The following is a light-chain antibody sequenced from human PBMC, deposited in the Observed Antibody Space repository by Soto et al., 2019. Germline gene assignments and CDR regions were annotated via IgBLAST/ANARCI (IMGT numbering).Light chain of an antibody. J-gene: IGLJ3*02. CDR3: VAWDCSLNGRV. CDR2: SNN. Sequence: QPVLTQPPSASGTPGQRVTIYCSGSNSNIGTNSMNWYQQLPGTAPKLLIHSNNQRPSGVPDRFSGSKSGTSASLAISGLQSEDAADYYCVAWDCSLNGRVFGGGTKVTVL. V-gene: IGLV1-44*01. CDR1: NSNIGTNS.